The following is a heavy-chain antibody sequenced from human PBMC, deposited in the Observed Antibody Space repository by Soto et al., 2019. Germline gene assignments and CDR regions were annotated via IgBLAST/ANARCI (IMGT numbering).Heavy chain of an antibody. D-gene: IGHD1-26*01. CDR2: VFYTGST. CDR1: GGSISSYH. Sequence: SETLSLTCTVSGGSISSYHWSWIRQSPGKGLEWIGYVFYTGSTKYNPALKRRVTISVDTSKNQFSLKLSSVSAADTGLYYCARSYSGTFYGYDTWGQGILVTGSS. CDR3: ARSYSGTFYGYDT. V-gene: IGHV4-59*01. J-gene: IGHJ5*02.